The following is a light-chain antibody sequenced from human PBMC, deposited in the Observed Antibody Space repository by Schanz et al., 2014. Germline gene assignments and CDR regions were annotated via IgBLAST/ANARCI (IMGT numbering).Light chain of an antibody. CDR1: SSDVGGYNY. CDR3: SSYAGSSTWV. J-gene: IGLJ3*02. V-gene: IGLV2-14*01. Sequence: HSALTQPASVSGSPGQSITISCTGTSSDVGGYNYVSWYQQHPGTAPKLMIYDVSNRPSGVSNRFSGSKSGNTASLTISGLQAEDEADYYCSSYAGSSTWVFGGGTKLTVL. CDR2: DVS.